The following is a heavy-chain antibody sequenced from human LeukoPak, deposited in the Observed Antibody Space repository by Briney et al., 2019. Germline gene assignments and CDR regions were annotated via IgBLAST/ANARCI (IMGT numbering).Heavy chain of an antibody. Sequence: GESLKISCKGSEYSSTSYWIGWVRQMTGKGLEWMGIIYPGDSDTRYSPCFQGQVTISADKSISTAYLQWSRLKASDTAMYYCASHGGGGGYCSSTSCYGGHLYMDVWGKGTTVTVSS. CDR1: EYSSTSYW. V-gene: IGHV5-51*01. J-gene: IGHJ6*03. CDR3: ASHGGGGGYCSSTSCYGGHLYMDV. CDR2: IYPGDSDT. D-gene: IGHD2-2*01.